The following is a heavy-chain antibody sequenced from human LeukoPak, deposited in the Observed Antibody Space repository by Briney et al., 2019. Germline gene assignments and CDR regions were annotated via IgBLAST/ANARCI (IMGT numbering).Heavy chain of an antibody. D-gene: IGHD3-10*01. V-gene: IGHV4-39*07. Sequence: SETLSLTCTVSGGSISSSSYYWGWIRQPPGKGLEWIGSIYYSGSTYYNPSLKSRVTISVDTSKNQFSLKLSSVTAADTAVYYCARFGSGSYYNVIDYWAREPWSPSPQ. J-gene: IGHJ4*02. CDR1: GGSISSSSYY. CDR2: IYYSGST. CDR3: ARFGSGSYYNVIDY.